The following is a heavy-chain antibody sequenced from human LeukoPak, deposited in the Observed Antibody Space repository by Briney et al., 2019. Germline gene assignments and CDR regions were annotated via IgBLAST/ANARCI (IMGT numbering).Heavy chain of an antibody. V-gene: IGHV4-38-2*01. CDR3: ARHRRSGRFGEPKASDY. CDR2: IYHSGST. CDR1: GGSFSGYY. Sequence: PSETLSLTCAVYGGSFSGYYWGWLRQPPGKGLEWIGSIYHSGSTYYNPSLKSRVTISVDTSKNQFSLKLSSVTAADTAVYYCARHRRSGRFGEPKASDYWGQGTLVTVSS. J-gene: IGHJ4*02. D-gene: IGHD3-10*01.